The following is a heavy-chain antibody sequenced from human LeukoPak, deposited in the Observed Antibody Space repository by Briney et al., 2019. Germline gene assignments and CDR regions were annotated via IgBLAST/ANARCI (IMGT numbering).Heavy chain of an antibody. D-gene: IGHD5-18*01. J-gene: IGHJ3*02. CDR1: GYTFTSYG. CDR3: ARDGWIQLTDDAFDI. V-gene: IGHV1-18*01. Sequence: GASVKVSCKASGYTFTSYGISWVRQAPGQGLEWMGWISAYNGNTNYAQKLQGRVTMTTDTSTSTAYMELRSLRSDDTAVYYCARDGWIQLTDDAFDIWGQGTMVTVSS. CDR2: ISAYNGNT.